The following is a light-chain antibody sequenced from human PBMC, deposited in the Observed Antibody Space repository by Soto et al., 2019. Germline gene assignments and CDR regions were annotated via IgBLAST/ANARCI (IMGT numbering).Light chain of an antibody. J-gene: IGKJ5*01. CDR1: EAISTW. CDR2: AAS. Sequence: DIKMTLSPASLCASVGKRVYITCRLSEAISTWLAWSQQKPGKAPKLLIYAASSLQSGVPSTSRGSGSGTDFALTISILQPEAFASYYCHHADSCPLCTFGQGTQVDIK. CDR3: HHADSCPLCT. V-gene: IGKV1-12*01.